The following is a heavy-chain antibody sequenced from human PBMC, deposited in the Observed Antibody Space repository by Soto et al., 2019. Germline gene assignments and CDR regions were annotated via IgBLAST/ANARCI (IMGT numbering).Heavy chain of an antibody. CDR2: ISSSSSYT. V-gene: IGHV3-11*03. CDR3: AKPGIGWYLFDS. J-gene: IGHJ4*02. D-gene: IGHD6-19*01. Sequence: PGGSLRLSCAASGFTFSDYYMSWIRQAPGKGLEWISYISSSSSYTNYADSVKGRFTISRDNSKNTLFLQLSSLRAEDTAVYYCAKPGIGWYLFDSWGQGTLVTVSS. CDR1: GFTFSDYY.